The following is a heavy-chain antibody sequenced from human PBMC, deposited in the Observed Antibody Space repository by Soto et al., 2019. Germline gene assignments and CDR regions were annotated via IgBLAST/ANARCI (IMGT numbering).Heavy chain of an antibody. CDR3: AGRYCSGGSRYSGAPAVFDY. V-gene: IGHV1-69*06. CDR1: GGTFSSYA. J-gene: IGHJ4*01. D-gene: IGHD2-15*01. CDR2: IIPIFGTA. Sequence: ASVKVSCKDSGGTFSSYAIRWVRPAPGQGLEWMGGIIPIFGTANYAQKFQGRVTITADKSTSTAYMELSSLSSEDTAVYYCAGRYCSGGSRYSGAPAVFDYWR.